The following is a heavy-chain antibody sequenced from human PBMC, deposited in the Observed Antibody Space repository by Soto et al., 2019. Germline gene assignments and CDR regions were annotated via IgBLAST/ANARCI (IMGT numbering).Heavy chain of an antibody. Sequence: PSETLSLTCAVYGGSFSGYYWSWIRQPPGKGLEWIGEINHSGSTNYNPSLKSRVTISVDTSKNQFSLKLSSVTAADTAVYYCARVVRWLKLGYYSYGMAVWGQGTTVTVSS. J-gene: IGHJ6*02. CDR1: GGSFSGYY. CDR2: INHSGST. D-gene: IGHD2-21*01. CDR3: ARVVRWLKLGYYSYGMAV. V-gene: IGHV4-34*01.